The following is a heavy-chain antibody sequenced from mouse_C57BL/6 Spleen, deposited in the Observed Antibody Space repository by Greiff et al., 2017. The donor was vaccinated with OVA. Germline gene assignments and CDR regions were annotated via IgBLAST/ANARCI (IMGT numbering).Heavy chain of an antibody. D-gene: IGHD1-1*01. V-gene: IGHV5-16*01. CDR3: ARFITTVVALDY. Sequence: DVQLVESEGGLVQPGSSMKLSCTASGFTFSDYYMAWVRQVPEKGLEWVANINYDGSSTYYLDSLKSRFIISRDNAKNILYLQMSSLKSEDTATYYCARFITTVVALDYWGQGTTLTVSS. CDR2: INYDGSST. CDR1: GFTFSDYY. J-gene: IGHJ2*01.